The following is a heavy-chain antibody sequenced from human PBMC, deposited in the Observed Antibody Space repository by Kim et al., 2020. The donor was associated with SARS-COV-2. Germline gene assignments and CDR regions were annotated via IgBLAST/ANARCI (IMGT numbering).Heavy chain of an antibody. Sequence: GESLKISCKGSGYSFTSYWIGWVRQMPGKGLEWMGIIYPGDSDTRYSPSFQGQVTISADKSISTAYLQWSSLKASDTAMYYCARHTSLEMATIAGRSDAFDIWGQGTMVTVSS. J-gene: IGHJ3*02. CDR2: IYPGDSDT. CDR3: ARHTSLEMATIAGRSDAFDI. D-gene: IGHD5-12*01. CDR1: GYSFTSYW. V-gene: IGHV5-51*01.